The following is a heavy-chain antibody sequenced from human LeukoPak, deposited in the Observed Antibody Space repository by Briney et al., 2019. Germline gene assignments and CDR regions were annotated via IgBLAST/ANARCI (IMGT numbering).Heavy chain of an antibody. CDR1: GGSISSSSYY. Sequence: PSETLSLTCTVSGGSISSSSYYWGWIRQPPGKGLEWIGSIYYSGSTYYNPSLKSRVTISVDTSKNQFSLKLSSVTAADTAVYYCAGTRLRYRANDYWGQGTLVTVSS. CDR2: IYYSGST. J-gene: IGHJ4*02. D-gene: IGHD1-14*01. V-gene: IGHV4-39*07. CDR3: AGTRLRYRANDY.